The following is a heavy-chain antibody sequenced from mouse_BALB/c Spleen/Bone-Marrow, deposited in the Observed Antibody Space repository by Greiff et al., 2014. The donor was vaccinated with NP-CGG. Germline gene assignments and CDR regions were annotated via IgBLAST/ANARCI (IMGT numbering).Heavy chain of an antibody. Sequence: EVKLVESGGGLVQPGGSLKLSCAASGFTFSSYGMSWVRQTPDKRLELVATINSNGGSTYYPDSVKGRFTISRDNAKNTLYLPMSSLKSEDTAMYYCARDNDYDYYGAWFAYWGQGTLVTVSA. CDR1: GFTFSSYG. CDR2: INSNGGST. CDR3: ARDNDYDYYGAWFAY. V-gene: IGHV5-6-3*01. D-gene: IGHD2-4*01. J-gene: IGHJ3*01.